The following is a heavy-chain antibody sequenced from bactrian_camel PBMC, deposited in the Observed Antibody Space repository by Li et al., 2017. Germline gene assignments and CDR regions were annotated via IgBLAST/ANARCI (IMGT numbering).Heavy chain of an antibody. CDR1: AFTFSNYY. Sequence: HVQLVESGGGSVQPGGSLRLSCAASAFTFSNYYMSWVRQAPGKGLEWVSSLYGDGSNTYYADSVKGRFTISGDDAEHTISLQMNSLKAEDTALYYCAADTDGWIGFWQLWGKGTQVTVS. D-gene: IGHD5*01. CDR2: LYGDGSNT. CDR3: AADTDGWIGFWQL. J-gene: IGHJ4*01. V-gene: IGHV3-2*01.